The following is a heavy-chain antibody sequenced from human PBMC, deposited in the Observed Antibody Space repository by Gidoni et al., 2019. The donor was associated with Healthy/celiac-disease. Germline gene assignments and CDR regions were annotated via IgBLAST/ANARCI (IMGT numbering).Heavy chain of an antibody. CDR1: GGSIRSGDSY. CDR3: ARDTAAAAADYYYYGMDV. CDR2: IYYSGST. D-gene: IGHD6-13*01. J-gene: IGHJ6*02. Sequence: QVPLQESGPGLVKPSQTLSLTCTVSGGSIRSGDSYWSWIRQPPGKGLEWIGYIYYSGSTYYNPSLKSRVTISVDTSKNQFSLKLSSVTAADTAVYYCARDTAAAAADYYYYGMDVWGQGTTVTVSS. V-gene: IGHV4-30-4*01.